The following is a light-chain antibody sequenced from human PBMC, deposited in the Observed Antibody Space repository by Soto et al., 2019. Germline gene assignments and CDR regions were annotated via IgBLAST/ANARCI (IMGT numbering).Light chain of an antibody. V-gene: IGKV3-15*01. J-gene: IGKJ1*01. Sequence: EILLTQSPCTLSLSAGERATLSCRASQSISSNYLAWYQQKPGQAPRLLIYGASTRATGIPASFSGSGSGTEFTLTISSLQSEDFAAYYCQQYHSWHPRTFGQGTKVDIK. CDR3: QQYHSWHPRT. CDR1: QSISSNY. CDR2: GAS.